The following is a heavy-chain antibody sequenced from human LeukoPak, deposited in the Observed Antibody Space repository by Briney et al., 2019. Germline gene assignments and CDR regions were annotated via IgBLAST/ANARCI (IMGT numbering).Heavy chain of an antibody. V-gene: IGHV3-7*03. D-gene: IGHD2-2*01. Sequence: QTGGSLRLSCAASGFTFSGYWMHWVRQAPGKGLEWVANIKQDGSVKYYVDSVKGRFTISRDNSKNTLYLQMNSLRAEDTAVYYCAKVIVVVPDNWFDPWGQGTLVTVSS. CDR3: AKVIVVVPDNWFDP. CDR1: GFTFSGYW. CDR2: IKQDGSVK. J-gene: IGHJ5*02.